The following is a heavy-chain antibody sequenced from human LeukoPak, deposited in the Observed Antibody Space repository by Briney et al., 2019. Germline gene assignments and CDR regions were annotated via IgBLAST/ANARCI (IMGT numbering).Heavy chain of an antibody. CDR3: ARSLYYYDSSGYYWYFDL. CDR2: IYYSGST. D-gene: IGHD3-22*01. Sequence: SETLSLTCTVSGGSISSCYWSWIRQPPGQGLEWSGYIYYSGSTNYNPSLKRRVTISVDTSKHQFSLKLSSVTAADTAVYYCARSLYYYDSSGYYWYFDLWGRGTLVTVSS. CDR1: GGSISSCY. J-gene: IGHJ2*01. V-gene: IGHV4-59*01.